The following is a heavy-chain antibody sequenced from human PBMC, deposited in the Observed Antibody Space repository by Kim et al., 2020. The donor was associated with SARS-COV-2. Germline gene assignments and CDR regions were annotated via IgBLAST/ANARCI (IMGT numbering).Heavy chain of an antibody. J-gene: IGHJ4*02. CDR1: GYTLTNHA. CDR3: VRVVWGGYRYIDF. D-gene: IGHD3-16*02. V-gene: IGHV7-4-1*02. Sequence: ASVKVSCKASGYTLTNHAINWVRQAPGRGLEWMGWINTDTGSPTYAPDFTGRFVFSLDTSVSTAYLQIRSLEAEDTALYCCVRVVWGGYRYIDFWGQGTLVTVSS. CDR2: INTDTGSP.